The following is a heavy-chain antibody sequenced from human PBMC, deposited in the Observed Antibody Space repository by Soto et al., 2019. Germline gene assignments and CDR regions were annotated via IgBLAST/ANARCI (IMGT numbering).Heavy chain of an antibody. CDR3: ARSVAASYYYYYGMDV. J-gene: IGHJ6*02. Sequence: QVQLQQWGAGLLKPSETLSLTCAVYGGSFSGYYWSWIRQPPGKGLEWIGEINHSGSTNYNPSLKSRVTISADTSKNQFSLKLSSVTAADTAVYYCARSVAASYYYYYGMDVWGQGTTVTVSS. V-gene: IGHV4-34*01. CDR2: INHSGST. CDR1: GGSFSGYY. D-gene: IGHD2-15*01.